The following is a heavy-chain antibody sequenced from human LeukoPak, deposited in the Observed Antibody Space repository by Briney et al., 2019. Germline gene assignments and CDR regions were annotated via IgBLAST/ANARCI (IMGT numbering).Heavy chain of an antibody. CDR1: GFTFSDYY. V-gene: IGHV3-11*01. Sequence: GSLRLSCAASGFTFSDYYMNWIRQAPGKGLEWVSSISSSGSTTNYADSAKGRFTISRDNAKNSLYLQMNSLRAEDTAIYYCARDLSDYTSSRRSSDSWGQGTLVTVSS. D-gene: IGHD6-13*01. J-gene: IGHJ4*02. CDR2: ISSSGSTT. CDR3: ARDLSDYTSSRRSSDS.